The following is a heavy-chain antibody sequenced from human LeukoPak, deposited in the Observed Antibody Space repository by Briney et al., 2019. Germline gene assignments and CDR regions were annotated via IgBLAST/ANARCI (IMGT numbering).Heavy chain of an antibody. D-gene: IGHD6-19*01. CDR2: ISYDGNNR. CDR1: GFTFSSYD. CDR3: ARAPYRSGWYYFDF. J-gene: IGHJ4*02. Sequence: PGGSLRLSCAASGFTFSSYDMHWVRQAPGRGLEWVALISYDGNNRYYADSVKGRFTISRDNSKNTLYLHMNSLRGEDTAIYSCARAPYRSGWYYFDFWGQGTLVTVSS. V-gene: IGHV3-30-3*01.